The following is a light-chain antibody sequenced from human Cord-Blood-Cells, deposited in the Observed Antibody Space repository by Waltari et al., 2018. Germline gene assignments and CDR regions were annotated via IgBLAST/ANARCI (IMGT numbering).Light chain of an antibody. CDR3: QQYYSTPYT. V-gene: IGKV4-1*01. CDR1: QSVLYSSNNKNY. Sequence: DIVMTQSPDPLAVSRGERATINSKSSQSVLYSSNNKNYLAWYQQKPGQPPKLLIYWASTRESGVPDRFSGSGSGTDFTLTIISLQAEDVAVYYCQQYYSTPYTFGQGTKLEIK. CDR2: WAS. J-gene: IGKJ2*01.